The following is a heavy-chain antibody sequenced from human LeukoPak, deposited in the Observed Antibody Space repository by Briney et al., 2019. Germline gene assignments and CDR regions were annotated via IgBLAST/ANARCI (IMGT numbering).Heavy chain of an antibody. CDR3: ARAQTLFWEFDGFDI. CDR2: IKEDGSEK. J-gene: IGHJ3*02. D-gene: IGHD3-3*01. Sequence: PGGSLRLSCAASGFTFNTYWMSWVRQAPGKGLEWVANIKEDGSEKYYVDFVKGRFTISRDNAENSVYLQMNSLRDEDTAVYSCARAQTLFWEFDGFDIWGRGTKVTVSS. CDR1: GFTFNTYW. V-gene: IGHV3-7*02.